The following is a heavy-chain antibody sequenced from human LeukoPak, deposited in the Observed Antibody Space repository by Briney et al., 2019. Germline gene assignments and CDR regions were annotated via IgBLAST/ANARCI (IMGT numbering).Heavy chain of an antibody. D-gene: IGHD2-15*01. CDR2: IYYSGST. J-gene: IGHJ4*02. CDR3: AGYCSGGSCYGDNY. V-gene: IGHV4-59*01. CDR1: GGSISSYY. Sequence: PSETLSLTCTVSGGSISSYYWSWIRQPPGKGLEWIGYIYYSGSTNYNPSLKSRVTISVGTSKNQFSLKLSSVTAADTAVYYCAGYCSGGSCYGDNYWGQGTLVTVSS.